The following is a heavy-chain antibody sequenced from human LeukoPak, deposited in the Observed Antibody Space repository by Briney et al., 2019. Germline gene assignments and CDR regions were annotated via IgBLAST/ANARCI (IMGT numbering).Heavy chain of an antibody. CDR1: GGSLSSADYY. Sequence: PSQTLSLTCTVSGGSLSSADYYWSWIRQHPGKGLEGIGYIYYSGSHYYNLSIKSRVTISEDTYKHQFSMKLSSVTAAGTAVYYCARDPGEGWFDPWGQGTLVTVSS. CDR3: ARDPGEGWFDP. V-gene: IGHV4-31*03. J-gene: IGHJ5*02. CDR2: IYYSGSH.